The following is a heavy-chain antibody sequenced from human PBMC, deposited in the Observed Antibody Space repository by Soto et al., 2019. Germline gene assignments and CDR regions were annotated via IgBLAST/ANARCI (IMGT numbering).Heavy chain of an antibody. CDR2: IYWVDDN. J-gene: IGHJ5*02. D-gene: IGHD3-10*01. V-gene: IGHV2-5*02. CDR1: GLSLSTSGEA. Sequence: QITLKESGPALVKPTQTLTLTCTFSGLSLSTSGEAVGWIRQPPGEALEWLALIYWVDDNRYNPTLKTRLTITKYTSKNQVILTLTNMDPVDTATYYCAHYVSASPAGWFDPWGQGILVTVYS. CDR3: AHYVSASPAGWFDP.